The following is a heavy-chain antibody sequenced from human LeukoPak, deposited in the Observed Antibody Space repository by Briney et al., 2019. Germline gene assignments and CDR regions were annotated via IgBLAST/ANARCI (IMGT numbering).Heavy chain of an antibody. Sequence: SETLSLTCTFSVDSITVRIYLEGWLRQSPGKGLEWIGYIFYSGRAYYNPSLESRVTMSIDTSKNQFSLNLNSATATDTAVYYCERRQYYNGVDYWGQGTLVTVSS. D-gene: IGHD2-8*01. CDR3: ERRQYYNGVDY. CDR2: IFYSGRA. J-gene: IGHJ4*02. CDR1: VDSITVRIYL. V-gene: IGHV4-39*01.